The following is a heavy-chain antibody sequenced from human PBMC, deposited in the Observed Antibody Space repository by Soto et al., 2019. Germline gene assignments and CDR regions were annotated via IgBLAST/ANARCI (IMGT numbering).Heavy chain of an antibody. CDR1: GYTFTSYG. CDR3: ARKYSSGWYAGGDYYGMDV. Sequence: ASVKVSCKASGYTFTSYGISWVRQAPGQGLEWMGWISAYNGNTNYAQKLQGRVTMTTDTSTSTAYMGLRSLRSDDTAVYYCARKYSSGWYAGGDYYGMDVWGQGTTVTVS. CDR2: ISAYNGNT. J-gene: IGHJ6*02. D-gene: IGHD6-19*01. V-gene: IGHV1-18*04.